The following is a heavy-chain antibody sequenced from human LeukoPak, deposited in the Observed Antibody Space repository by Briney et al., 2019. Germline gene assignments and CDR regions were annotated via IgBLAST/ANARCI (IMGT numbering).Heavy chain of an antibody. CDR2: IWYDGSNK. J-gene: IGHJ4*02. V-gene: IGHV3-33*01. CDR1: GFTFSSYG. CDR3: ARAAGEGGYYHPVNY. D-gene: IGHD3-3*01. Sequence: PGGSLRLSCAASGFTFSSYGMHWVRQAPGKGLEWVAVIWYDGSNKYYADSVKGRFTISRDNSNNTLYLQMNSLRAEDTAIYYCARAAGEGGYYHPVNYWGQGTLLTVSS.